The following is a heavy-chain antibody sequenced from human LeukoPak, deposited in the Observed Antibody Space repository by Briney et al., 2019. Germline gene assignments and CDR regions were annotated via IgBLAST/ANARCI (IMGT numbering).Heavy chain of an antibody. CDR2: ISYDGSNK. D-gene: IGHD5-18*01. V-gene: IGHV3-30-3*01. CDR1: GFTFSSYA. J-gene: IGHJ4*02. Sequence: GGSLRLSCAASGFTFSSYAMHWVRQAPGKGLEWVAVISYDGSNKYYADSVKGRFTISRDNSKNTLYLQMNSLRAEDTAVYYCARVASYGPDYWGQGTLVTVSS. CDR3: ARVASYGPDY.